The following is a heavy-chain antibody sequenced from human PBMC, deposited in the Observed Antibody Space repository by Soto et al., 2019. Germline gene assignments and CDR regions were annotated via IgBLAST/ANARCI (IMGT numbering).Heavy chain of an antibody. J-gene: IGHJ6*03. CDR3: ARGTSGWWGPYYYYYMDV. D-gene: IGHD6-19*01. CDR2: INAGSGNT. Sequence: ASVKVSCKASGYTSTSYGMHWVRRAPGERLEWMGWINAGSGNTKYSQKFQGRITMTRNTSISTAYMELSSLRSEDTAVYYCARGTSGWWGPYYYYYMDVWGKGTTVTVSS. CDR1: GYTSTSYG. V-gene: IGHV1-3*01.